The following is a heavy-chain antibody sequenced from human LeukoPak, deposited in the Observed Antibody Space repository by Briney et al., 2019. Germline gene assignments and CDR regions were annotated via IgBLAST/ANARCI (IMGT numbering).Heavy chain of an antibody. V-gene: IGHV1-2*02. CDR2: INPNSGGT. CDR3: ARGSYYYYGMDV. CDR1: GYTFTGYY. J-gene: IGHJ6*02. Sequence: APVRGSCTASGYTFTGYYMHWVRQAPGQGLEWMGWINPNSGGTNYAQKFQGRVTMTRDTSISTAYMELSRLRSDDTAVYYCARGSYYYYGMDVWGQGTTVTVSS.